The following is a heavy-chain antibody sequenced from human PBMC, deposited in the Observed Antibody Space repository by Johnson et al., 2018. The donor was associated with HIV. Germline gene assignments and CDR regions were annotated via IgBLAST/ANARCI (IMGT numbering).Heavy chain of an antibody. V-gene: IGHV3-66*01. D-gene: IGHD4-17*01. Sequence: VQLVESGGGLVQSGGSLRLACVASGFIVGTKYMSWVRQAPGKGLEWVSVIYSGGSTYYADSVKGRFTISRDNSKNTLYLQMNSLRAEDTAVYYCARMTTTVSHHDAFDIRGQGTMVTVSS. CDR3: ARMTTTVSHHDAFDI. J-gene: IGHJ3*02. CDR2: IYSGGST. CDR1: GFIVGTKY.